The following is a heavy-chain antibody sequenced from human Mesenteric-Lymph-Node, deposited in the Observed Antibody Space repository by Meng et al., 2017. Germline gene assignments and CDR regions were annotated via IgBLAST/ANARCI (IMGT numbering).Heavy chain of an antibody. J-gene: IGHJ4*02. V-gene: IGHV3-21*01. CDR2: ISGSGWYT. D-gene: IGHD3-3*01. Sequence: GGSLRLSCTTSGFTFSDYSMSWVRQAPGKGLEWVAIISGSGWYTYYADSVKGRFVISRDNSKNSLYLQMNSLRAEDTAVYYCARDLVAGFLSSQDDFSGFDYWGQRTLVTVSS. CDR3: ARDLVAGFLSSQDDFSGFDY. CDR1: GFTFSDYS.